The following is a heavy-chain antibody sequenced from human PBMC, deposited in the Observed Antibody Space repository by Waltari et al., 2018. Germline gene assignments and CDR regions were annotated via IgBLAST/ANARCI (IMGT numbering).Heavy chain of an antibody. CDR3: ARAGGGASYPAY. CDR2: INPSGGGT. CDR1: RYTFSNSY. V-gene: IGHV1-46*01. J-gene: IGHJ4*02. Sequence: QVQLVPSGAEVRTPGASVRVSCKATRYTFSNSYHHRIRQAPGQGPEWVAMINPSGGGTVSAPKFQDRITVTRDTSTSTVYMELRSLRPEDTAVYYCARAGGGASYPAYWGLGTLVSV. D-gene: IGHD1-26*01.